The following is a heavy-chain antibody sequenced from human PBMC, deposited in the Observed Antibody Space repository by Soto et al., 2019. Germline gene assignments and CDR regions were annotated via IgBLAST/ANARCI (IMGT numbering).Heavy chain of an antibody. Sequence: QLQVQESGPGLVQPSETLSLTCAVSGGSIRSSRHYWGWIRQSPGKGLEWIGSIYATGSTYYNPSLKSRVTISVDTSKNQFALKLTSVTAADTGVYFCARHLTSSLWSGHYPRPNWFDPWGRGTLVTVSS. D-gene: IGHD3-3*01. V-gene: IGHV4-39*01. CDR3: ARHLTSSLWSGHYPRPNWFDP. J-gene: IGHJ5*02. CDR2: IYATGST. CDR1: GGSIRSSRHY.